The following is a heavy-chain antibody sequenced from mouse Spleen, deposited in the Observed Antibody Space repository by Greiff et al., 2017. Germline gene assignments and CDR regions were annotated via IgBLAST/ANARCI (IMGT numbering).Heavy chain of an antibody. CDR3: ARYDDYAMDY. CDR2: IYPGSGNT. CDR1: GYTFTDYY. Sequence: VQLKESGAELVRPGASVKLSCKASGYTFTDYYINWVKQRPGQGLEWIARIYPGSGNTYYNEKFKGKATLTAEKSSSTAYMQLSSLTSEDSAVYFCARYDDYAMDYWGQGTSVTVSS. V-gene: IGHV1-76*01. J-gene: IGHJ4*01. D-gene: IGHD2-12*01.